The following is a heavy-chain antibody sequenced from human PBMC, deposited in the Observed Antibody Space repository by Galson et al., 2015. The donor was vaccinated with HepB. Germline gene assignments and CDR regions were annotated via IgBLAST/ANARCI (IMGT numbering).Heavy chain of an antibody. CDR1: GFIFSDHY. Sequence: SLRLSCAASGFIFSDHYMDWVRQAPGKGLEWVGRIRNKADSYAIEYAASVKGRFSISRDDSKNSLYLQMNSLKTEDTAVYYCARDHGDLGAFDIWGQGAMVTVSA. J-gene: IGHJ3*02. V-gene: IGHV3-72*01. CDR3: ARDHGDLGAFDI. CDR2: IRNKADSYAI. D-gene: IGHD3-10*01.